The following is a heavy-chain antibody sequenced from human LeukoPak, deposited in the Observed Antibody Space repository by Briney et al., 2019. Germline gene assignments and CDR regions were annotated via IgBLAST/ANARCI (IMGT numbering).Heavy chain of an antibody. CDR3: ARHDYGDEESIDY. V-gene: IGHV4-59*01. J-gene: IGHJ4*02. CDR1: GGSISSYY. Sequence: SETLSLTCTVSGGSISSYYWSWIRQPPGKGLEWIGYIYYSGSTNYNPSLKSRVTISVDTSKNQFSLKLSSETAADTAVYYCARHDYGDEESIDYWGQGTLVTVSS. D-gene: IGHD4-17*01. CDR2: IYYSGST.